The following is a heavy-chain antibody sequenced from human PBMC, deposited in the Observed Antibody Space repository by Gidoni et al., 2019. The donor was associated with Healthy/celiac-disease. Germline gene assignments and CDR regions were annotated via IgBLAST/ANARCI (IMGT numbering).Heavy chain of an antibody. J-gene: IGHJ6*02. D-gene: IGHD6-6*01. Sequence: QVQLQESGPGLVKPSLTLSLTCTVSGRSISSGRYYWSGIRPPAGKGLEWIGRIYTSGSTNYNPHLNGLVTISVDTSKNQFSLKLSSLTAADTAVYYCAREGSSSSPYYYYYDGMDVWGQGTTVTFSS. CDR2: IYTSGST. CDR1: GRSISSGRYY. CDR3: AREGSSSSPYYYYYDGMDV. V-gene: IGHV4-61*02.